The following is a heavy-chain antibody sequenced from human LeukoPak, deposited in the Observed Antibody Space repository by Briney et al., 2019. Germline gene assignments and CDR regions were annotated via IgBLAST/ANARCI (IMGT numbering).Heavy chain of an antibody. CDR1: GFTFSSYS. CDR3: ARDRYGSGRVGWFDP. V-gene: IGHV3-21*01. CDR2: ISSSSSYI. Sequence: GGSLRLSCAASGFTFSSYSMNWVRQAPGKGLEWVSSISSSSSYIYYADSVKGRFTISRDNAKNSLYLQMNSLRAEDTAVYYCARDRYGSGRVGWFDPWGQGTLVTVSS. D-gene: IGHD3-10*01. J-gene: IGHJ5*02.